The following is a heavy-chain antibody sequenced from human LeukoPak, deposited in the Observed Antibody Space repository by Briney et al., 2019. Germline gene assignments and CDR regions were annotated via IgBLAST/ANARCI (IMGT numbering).Heavy chain of an antibody. CDR3: AKGPDFDWLPYDY. J-gene: IGHJ4*02. CDR1: GFTFSSYG. V-gene: IGHV3-30*18. CDR2: ISYDGSNK. Sequence: GGSLRLSCAASGFTFSSYGLHWVSQAPGKGLEWVAVISYDGSNKYYADSVEGRFTISRDNSKNTLYLQMNSLRAEDTAVYYCAKGPDFDWLPYDYWGQGTLVTVSS. D-gene: IGHD3-9*01.